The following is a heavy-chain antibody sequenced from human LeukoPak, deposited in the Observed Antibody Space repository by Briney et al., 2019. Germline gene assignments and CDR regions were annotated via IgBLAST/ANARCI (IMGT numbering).Heavy chain of an antibody. CDR3: ASGGPTRGTLDY. V-gene: IGHV3-30*02. J-gene: IGHJ4*02. Sequence: GGSLRLSCAASGFAFSSYGLYWFLQQPPKGLEWWAFLRYDGPNPNYADSVRGRFTMSRDNSKNTLDLQMSSLRVEDTAVYYCASGGPTRGTLDYWGQGTLVTVSS. CDR1: GFAFSSYG. D-gene: IGHD1-26*01. CDR2: LRYDGPNP.